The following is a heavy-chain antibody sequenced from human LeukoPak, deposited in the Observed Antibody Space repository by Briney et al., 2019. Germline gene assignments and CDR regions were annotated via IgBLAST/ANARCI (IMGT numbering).Heavy chain of an antibody. J-gene: IGHJ4*02. D-gene: IGHD4-17*01. Sequence: GGSLRHSCAASGFTFSSYWMSWVRQAPGKGLEWVANIKQDGSEKYYVDSVKGRFTISRDNAKNSLYLQMNSLRAEDTAVYYCARVSPNTVTTLQYSDYWGQGTLVAVSS. CDR2: IKQDGSEK. CDR1: GFTFSSYW. CDR3: ARVSPNTVTTLQYSDY. V-gene: IGHV3-7*01.